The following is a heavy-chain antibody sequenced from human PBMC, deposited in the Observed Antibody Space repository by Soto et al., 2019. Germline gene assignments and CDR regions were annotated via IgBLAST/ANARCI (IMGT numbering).Heavy chain of an antibody. D-gene: IGHD3-3*01. Sequence: GGSLRLSCAASGFTFSSYAMSWVRQAPGKGLEWVSAISGSGGSTYYADSVKGRFTISRDNSKNTLYLQMNSLRAEDTAVYYCAKQQNYDFWTGCFDYWGQGTLVTVSS. CDR1: GFTFSSYA. CDR3: AKQQNYDFWTGCFDY. CDR2: ISGSGGST. J-gene: IGHJ4*02. V-gene: IGHV3-23*01.